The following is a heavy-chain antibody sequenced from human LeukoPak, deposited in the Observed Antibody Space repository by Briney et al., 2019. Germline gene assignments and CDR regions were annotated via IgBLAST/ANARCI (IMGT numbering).Heavy chain of an antibody. V-gene: IGHV3-20*01. Sequence: GGSLRLSCAASGFTFDDYGMSWVRQAPGKGLEWVSGINWGGCSTCHADSVKGRFTISRDNAKNSLYLQMNSLRAKETALYHCVRASVPYSRSSAYYYYMDVWGKGTTVTVSS. CDR1: GFTFDDYG. CDR2: INWGGCST. D-gene: IGHD6-6*01. CDR3: VRASVPYSRSSAYYYYMDV. J-gene: IGHJ6*03.